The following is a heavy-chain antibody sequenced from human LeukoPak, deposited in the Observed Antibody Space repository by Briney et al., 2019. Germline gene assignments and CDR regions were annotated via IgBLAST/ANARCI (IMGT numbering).Heavy chain of an antibody. CDR3: ARDDCSSTSCSSTYYYYYYMDV. Sequence: GGSLRLSCAASGFTFSSYWMSWVRQAPGKGLEWVAVISYDGSNKYYADSVKGRFTISRDNSKNTLYLQMNSLRAEDTAVYYCARDDCSSTSCSSTYYYYYYMDVWGKGTTVTVSS. CDR1: GFTFSSYW. V-gene: IGHV3-30-3*01. J-gene: IGHJ6*03. CDR2: ISYDGSNK. D-gene: IGHD2-2*01.